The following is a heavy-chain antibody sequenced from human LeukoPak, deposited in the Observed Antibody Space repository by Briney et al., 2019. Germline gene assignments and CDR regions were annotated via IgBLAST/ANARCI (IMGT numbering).Heavy chain of an antibody. CDR2: ISSSSSYI. CDR1: GFTFSSYS. J-gene: IGHJ6*03. V-gene: IGHV3-21*01. Sequence: GGSLRLSCAASGFTFSSYSMNWVRQAPGEGLEWVSSISSSSSYIYYADSVKGRFTISRDNAKNSLYLQMNSLRAEDTAVYYCARDLGVMVRGVIITGYYMDVWGKGTTVTISS. CDR3: ARDLGVMVRGVIITGYYMDV. D-gene: IGHD3-10*01.